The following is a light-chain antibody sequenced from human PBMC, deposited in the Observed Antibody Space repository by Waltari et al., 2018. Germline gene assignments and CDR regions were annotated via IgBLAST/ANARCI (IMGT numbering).Light chain of an antibody. CDR1: SPNIGSNS. CDR3: AAWDDSLNGYV. Sequence: QSVLTQPPSASGTPGQRVTISCSGSSPNIGSNSVNWYQQLSGTAPKLLIYNNNQRPSGVPDRLSGSKSGTSASLAISGLQSEDEADYYCAAWDDSLNGYVFGTGTKVTVL. V-gene: IGLV1-44*01. J-gene: IGLJ1*01. CDR2: NNN.